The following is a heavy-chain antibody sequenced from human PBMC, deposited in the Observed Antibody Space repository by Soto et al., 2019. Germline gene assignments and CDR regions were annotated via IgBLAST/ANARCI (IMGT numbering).Heavy chain of an antibody. D-gene: IGHD2-8*01. CDR2: IYYSGST. CDR3: ARHIYCTNGVCYGFDY. J-gene: IGHJ4*02. CDR1: VGSISSSSYY. V-gene: IGHV4-39*01. Sequence: QLQLQESGPGLVKPSETLSLTCTVSVGSISSSSYYWGWIRQPPGKGLEWIGSIYYSGSTYYNPSLKSRVTISVDTSKNQFSLKLSSVTAADTAVYYCARHIYCTNGVCYGFDYWGQGTLVTVSS.